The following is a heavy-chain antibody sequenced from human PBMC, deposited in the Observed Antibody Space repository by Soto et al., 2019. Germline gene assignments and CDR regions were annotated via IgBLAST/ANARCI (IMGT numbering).Heavy chain of an antibody. J-gene: IGHJ6*02. CDR3: SREMGIAARPIRYYGMDV. CDR1: GGSISSGGYY. Sequence: QVQLQESGPGLVKPSQTLSLTCTVSGGSISSGGYYWSWISQHPGMGLEWSVYIYYSGSTYYNPSLKSRVTISVDTSKNQFSLKLSSVTAAATAVYYCSREMGIAARPIRYYGMDVWGQGTTVTVSS. CDR2: IYYSGST. D-gene: IGHD6-6*01. V-gene: IGHV4-31*03.